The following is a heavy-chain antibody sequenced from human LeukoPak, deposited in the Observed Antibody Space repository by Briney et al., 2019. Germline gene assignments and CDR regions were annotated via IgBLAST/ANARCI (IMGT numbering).Heavy chain of an antibody. CDR3: ARETRWILRYYGMDV. J-gene: IGHJ6*02. V-gene: IGHV1-69*04. CDR1: GGTFSSYA. D-gene: IGHD3-9*01. CDR2: IIPIFGIA. Sequence: SVKVSCKASGGTFSSYAISWVRQAPGQGLEWMGRIIPIFGIANCAQKFQGRVTITADKSTSTAYMELSSLRSEDTAVYYCARETRWILRYYGMDVWGQGTTVTVSS.